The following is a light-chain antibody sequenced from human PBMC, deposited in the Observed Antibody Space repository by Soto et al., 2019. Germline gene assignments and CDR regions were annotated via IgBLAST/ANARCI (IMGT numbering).Light chain of an antibody. CDR1: QSVLYSSNNKIY. V-gene: IGKV4-1*01. J-gene: IGKJ4*01. CDR2: WAS. CDR3: QQYYINPLT. Sequence: DIVMTQSPDSLAVSLGERATINCKSSQSVLYSSNNKIYLAWYQQKPGQPPKLLIYWASTRESGVPDRFSGSGSGTDFTLTISSLQAEDVAVYYCQQYYINPLTFGGGTKVEIK.